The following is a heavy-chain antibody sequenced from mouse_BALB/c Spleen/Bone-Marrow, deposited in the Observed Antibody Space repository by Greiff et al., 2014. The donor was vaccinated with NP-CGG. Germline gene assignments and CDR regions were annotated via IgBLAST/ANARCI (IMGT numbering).Heavy chain of an antibody. V-gene: IGHV2-6-2*01. Sequence: VQVVESGPDLVAPSQSLSLTCTVSGFSLTSYGLHWVRQPPGKGLEWLGVIWSDGSATYNSAIKSRLSISKDNSKRQVLLKMNSHQTDDSAMYNCARSGADYAMDYWGQGTSVTVSS. CDR1: GFSLTSYG. D-gene: IGHD4-1*01. J-gene: IGHJ4*01. CDR3: ARSGADYAMDY. CDR2: IWSDGSA.